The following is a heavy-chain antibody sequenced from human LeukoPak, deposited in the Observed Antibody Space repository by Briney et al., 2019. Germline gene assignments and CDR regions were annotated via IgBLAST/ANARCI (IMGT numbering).Heavy chain of an antibody. V-gene: IGHV1-8*01. CDR2: MSPNSGNT. CDR3: TVGPPNWGFDY. J-gene: IGHJ4*02. D-gene: IGHD7-27*01. CDR1: RYTFTSHD. Sequence: ASVKVSCKASRYTFTSHDINWVRQATGQGFEWMGWMSPNSGNTGYAQRFQSRVAMTRNTSISTAYMELSSLRSEDTAVYYCTVGPPNWGFDYWGRGTLVTVSS.